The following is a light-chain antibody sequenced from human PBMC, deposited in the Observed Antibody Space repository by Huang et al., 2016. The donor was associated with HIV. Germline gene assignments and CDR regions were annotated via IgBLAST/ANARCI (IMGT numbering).Light chain of an antibody. CDR2: SAS. V-gene: IGKV1-39*01. CDR1: QSITSD. Sequence: DIQMTQSPSSLSASVGDTVIITCRASQSITSDLNWYQQKPGKAPNRLIFSASSLQSGVPSRFSGSGSGTDFTLTISNLQPEDFATYYCQQSYTTPLTFGGGTKVEIK. J-gene: IGKJ4*01. CDR3: QQSYTTPLT.